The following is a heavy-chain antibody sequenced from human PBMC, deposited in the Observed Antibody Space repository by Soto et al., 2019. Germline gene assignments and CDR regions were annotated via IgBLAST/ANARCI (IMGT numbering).Heavy chain of an antibody. J-gene: IGHJ4*02. D-gene: IGHD6-19*01. CDR1: GFTFSSYG. Sequence: PGGSLRLSCAASGFTFSSYGMHWVRQAPGKGLEWVAVISYDGSNKYYADSVKGRFTISRDNSKNTLYLQMNSLRAEDTAVYYCAKDLAVAGIDYWGQGTLVTVSS. CDR3: AKDLAVAGIDY. CDR2: ISYDGSNK. V-gene: IGHV3-30*18.